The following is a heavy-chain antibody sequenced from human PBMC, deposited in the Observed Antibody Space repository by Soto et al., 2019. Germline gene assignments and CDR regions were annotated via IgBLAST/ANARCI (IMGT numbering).Heavy chain of an antibody. J-gene: IGHJ4*02. CDR1: GFTFSSYG. V-gene: IGHV3-30*03. D-gene: IGHD6-25*01. Sequence: QVQLVESGGGVVQPGRSLRLSCAASGFTFSSYGMHWVRQAPGKGLEWGAVISYDGSNKYYADSVKGRFTISRDNSKNTLYLQMNSLRAEDTAVYYCEILPSVISGYWGQGTLVTVSS. CDR2: ISYDGSNK. CDR3: EILPSVISGY.